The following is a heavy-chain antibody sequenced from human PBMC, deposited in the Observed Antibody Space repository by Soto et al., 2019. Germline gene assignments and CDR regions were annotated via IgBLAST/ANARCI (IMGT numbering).Heavy chain of an antibody. J-gene: IGHJ4*02. CDR3: ARVASVEAIVVVPAACDY. CDR2: ISSSSSYI. CDR1: GFTFSSYS. V-gene: IGHV3-21*01. D-gene: IGHD2-2*01. Sequence: EVQLVESGGGLVKPGGSLRLSCAASGFTFSSYSMNWVRQAPGKGLEWVSSISSSSSYIYYADSVKGRFTISRDNAKNSLYLQMNSLGAEDTAVYYCARVASVEAIVVVPAACDYWGQGTLVTVSS.